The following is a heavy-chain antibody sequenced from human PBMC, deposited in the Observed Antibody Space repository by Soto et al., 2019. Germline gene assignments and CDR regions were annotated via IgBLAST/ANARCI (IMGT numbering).Heavy chain of an antibody. CDR1: GGSISSSSYY. CDR2: IYYSGST. CDR3: ARLSSDSSGYYATSDFDY. V-gene: IGHV4-39*01. Sequence: QLQLQESGPGLVKPSETLSLTCTVSGGSISSSSYYWGWIRQPPGKGLEWIGSIYYSGSTYYNPSLTSRVTISVDTSKNQFSLKLSSVTAADTAVYYCARLSSDSSGYYATSDFDYWGQGTLVTVSS. D-gene: IGHD3-22*01. J-gene: IGHJ4*02.